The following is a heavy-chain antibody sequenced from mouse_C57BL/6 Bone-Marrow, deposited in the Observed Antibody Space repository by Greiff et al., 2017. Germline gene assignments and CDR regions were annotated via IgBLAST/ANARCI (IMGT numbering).Heavy chain of an antibody. V-gene: IGHV5-15*01. CDR1: GFTFSDYG. CDR3: ARLVMSTTRRTVAY. D-gene: IGHD2-4*01. CDR2: ISNLAYSI. Sequence: DVKLEESGGGLVQPGGSLKLSCAASGFTFSDYGMAWVRQAPRQGPAWVAFISNLAYSIYSADPVTGRFTISRENAKNTLYLEMSSLRSEDTAMYYCARLVMSTTRRTVAYGGQGTRVTVSA. J-gene: IGHJ3*01.